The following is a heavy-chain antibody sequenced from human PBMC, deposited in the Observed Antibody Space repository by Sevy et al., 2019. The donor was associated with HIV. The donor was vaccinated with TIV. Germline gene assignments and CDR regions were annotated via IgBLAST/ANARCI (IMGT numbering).Heavy chain of an antibody. J-gene: IGHJ1*01. CDR3: ARAPSGSQGPGQYFQH. CDR2: ISGYNGDT. V-gene: IGHV1-18*01. Sequence: ASVKVSCKASGYTFNSYVITWVRQAPGQGLEWMGKISGYNGDTKYGQKFQGRVNMTTDPSTSTAYMELRSLKSDDTAVYYCARAPSGSQGPGQYFQHWGQGTLVTVSS. CDR1: GYTFNSYV. D-gene: IGHD1-26*01.